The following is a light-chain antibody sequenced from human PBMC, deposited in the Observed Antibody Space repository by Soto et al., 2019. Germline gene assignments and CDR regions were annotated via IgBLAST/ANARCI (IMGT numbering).Light chain of an antibody. CDR1: LSVNNY. J-gene: IGKJ5*01. Sequence: EIVLTQSPATLSLSPGERATLSCRASLSVNNYLAWYQQKPGQPPRLLIYDASTRATGIPARFSGSGSGTDFTLTISSLEPEDFAVYYCQQRSNWPITFGQGTRLEIK. CDR2: DAS. CDR3: QQRSNWPIT. V-gene: IGKV3-11*01.